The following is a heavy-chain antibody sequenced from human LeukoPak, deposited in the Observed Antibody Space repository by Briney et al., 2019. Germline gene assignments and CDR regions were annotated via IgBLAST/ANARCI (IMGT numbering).Heavy chain of an antibody. CDR3: ASLVYCGADCYTDY. D-gene: IGHD2-21*02. CDR2: ISSSSSTI. J-gene: IGHJ4*02. Sequence: GGSLRLSCAASGFTFSSFGMNWVRQAPGKGLEWVSYISSSSSTIYYADSVKGRFTISRDNAKNSLYLQMNSLRAEDTAVYYCASLVYCGADCYTDYWGQGTLVTVSS. CDR1: GFTFSSFG. V-gene: IGHV3-48*01.